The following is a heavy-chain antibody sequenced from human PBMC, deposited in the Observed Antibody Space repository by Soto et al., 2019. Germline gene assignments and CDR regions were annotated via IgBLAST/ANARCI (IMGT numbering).Heavy chain of an antibody. Sequence: EVQLVESGGGLVQPGRSLRLSCAASGFIFDDYAMHWVRQAPGKGLEWVSGISWNSGIIGYGDSVKGRFTISRDNAKNYLYLQMNSLRAEDTAVYYCAKGGMEGLSWFDPWGQGTLVTVSS. CDR1: GFIFDDYA. J-gene: IGHJ5*02. CDR3: AKGGMEGLSWFDP. V-gene: IGHV3-9*01. CDR2: ISWNSGII. D-gene: IGHD3-3*01.